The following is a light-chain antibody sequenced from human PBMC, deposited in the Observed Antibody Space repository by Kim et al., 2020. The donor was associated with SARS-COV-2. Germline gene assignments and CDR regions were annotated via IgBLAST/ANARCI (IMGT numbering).Light chain of an antibody. CDR3: QQLNSYPLARRT. CDR1: QGISSY. V-gene: IGKV1-9*01. CDR2: AAS. Sequence: VGDRVTITCRASQGISSYLAWYQQKPGKAPKLLIYAASTLQSGVPSRFSGSGSGTDFTLTISSLQPEDFATYYCQQLNSYPLARRTFGQGTKLEI. J-gene: IGKJ2*02.